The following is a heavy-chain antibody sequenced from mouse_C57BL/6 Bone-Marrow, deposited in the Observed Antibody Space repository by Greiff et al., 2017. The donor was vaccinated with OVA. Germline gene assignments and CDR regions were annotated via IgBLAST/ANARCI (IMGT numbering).Heavy chain of an antibody. CDR2: ISYDGSN. D-gene: IGHD3-3*01. CDR3: ARERLSCPVGSMDY. V-gene: IGHV3-6*01. J-gene: IGHJ4*01. CDR1: GYSITSGYY. Sequence: EVQLVESGPGLVKPSQSLSLTCSVTGYSITSGYYWNWIRQFPGNKLEWMGYISYDGSNNYNPSLKNRISITRDTSKNQFFLKLNPVTTEDTATYYCARERLSCPVGSMDYWGQGTSVTVSS.